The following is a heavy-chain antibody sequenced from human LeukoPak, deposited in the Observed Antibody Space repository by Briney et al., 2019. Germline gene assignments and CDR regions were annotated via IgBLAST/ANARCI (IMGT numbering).Heavy chain of an antibody. CDR1: GGSFSGYY. CDR2: INHSGST. J-gene: IGHJ5*02. V-gene: IGHV4-34*01. D-gene: IGHD6-13*01. Sequence: SETLSLTCAVYGGSFSGYYWSWIRQPPGKGLKWIGEINHSGSTNYNPSLKSRVTISVDTSKNQFSLKLSSVTAADTAVYYCARGGLSSSWRGWFDPWGQGTLVTVSS. CDR3: ARGGLSSSWRGWFDP.